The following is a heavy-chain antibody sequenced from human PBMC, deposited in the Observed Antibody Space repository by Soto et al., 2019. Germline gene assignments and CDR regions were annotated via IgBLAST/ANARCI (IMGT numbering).Heavy chain of an antibody. J-gene: IGHJ4*02. CDR1: GGTFSRHA. Sequence: QVQLVQSGAEVRKPGSSVKVSCKASGGTFSRHAISWVRQAPGQGLEWMGGIIPMFGTANHGQKFQGRVLIIADESTITAYMELRSLRSEDTAIYYWARGWGYDSSDYYYAYWGQGTVVIVSS. V-gene: IGHV1-69*01. CDR2: IIPMFGTA. CDR3: ARGWGYDSSDYYYAY. D-gene: IGHD3-22*01.